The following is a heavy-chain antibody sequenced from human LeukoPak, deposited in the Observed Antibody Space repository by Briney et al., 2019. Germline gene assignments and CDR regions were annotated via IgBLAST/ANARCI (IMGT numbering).Heavy chain of an antibody. Sequence: SETLSLTCTVSGASVSSYSWNWIRQPPGKGLEWIGYIHYTGASKSNPFLKSRLTKSVDTSRNEISLKLTSVTAADTAVYYCARWNSNYRAFDYWGQGTLATVSS. V-gene: IGHV4-59*02. D-gene: IGHD1-1*01. CDR1: GASVSSYS. J-gene: IGHJ4*02. CDR3: ARWNSNYRAFDY. CDR2: IHYTGAS.